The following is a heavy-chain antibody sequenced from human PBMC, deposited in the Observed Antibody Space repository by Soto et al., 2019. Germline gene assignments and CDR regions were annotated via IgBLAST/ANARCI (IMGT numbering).Heavy chain of an antibody. J-gene: IGHJ4*02. Sequence: SETLSLTCAVYGLSFSGYYWSWIRQPPGKGLEWIGEINHSGSTNYNPSLKSRVTISVDTSKNQFSLKLSSVTAADTAVYYCARGGETGIAVAGTDYFDYWGQGTLVTVSS. D-gene: IGHD6-19*01. V-gene: IGHV4-34*01. CDR1: GLSFSGYY. CDR3: ARGGETGIAVAGTDYFDY. CDR2: INHSGST.